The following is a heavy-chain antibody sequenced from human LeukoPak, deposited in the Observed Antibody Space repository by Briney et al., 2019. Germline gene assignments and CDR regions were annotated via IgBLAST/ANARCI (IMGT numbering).Heavy chain of an antibody. D-gene: IGHD6-13*01. CDR1: GYTFSSYG. CDR2: ISGFTGKT. J-gene: IGHJ4*02. CDR3: ARDGAAVGTWGDF. Sequence: ASVKVSCKASGYTFSSYGISWVRQAPRQGLEWMGWISGFTGKTNYAQRFQGRVTMTTDTATSTAYLVLRSLRSDDTAVYHCARDGAAVGTWGDFWGQGTLVTVSS. V-gene: IGHV1-18*04.